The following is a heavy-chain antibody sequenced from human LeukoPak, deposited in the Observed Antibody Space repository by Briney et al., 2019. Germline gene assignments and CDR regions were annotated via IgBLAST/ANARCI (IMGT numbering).Heavy chain of an antibody. J-gene: IGHJ6*02. CDR3: ARDPTYYYDSSGRRYNYYGMDV. V-gene: IGHV3-30-3*01. D-gene: IGHD3-22*01. CDR2: ISYDGSNK. CDR1: GFTFSSYA. Sequence: GGSLRLSCAASGFTFSSYAMHWVRQAPGKGLEWVAVISYDGSNKYYADSVKGRFTISRDNSKNTLYLQMNSLRAEDTAVYYCARDPTYYYDSSGRRYNYYGMDVWGQGTTVTVSS.